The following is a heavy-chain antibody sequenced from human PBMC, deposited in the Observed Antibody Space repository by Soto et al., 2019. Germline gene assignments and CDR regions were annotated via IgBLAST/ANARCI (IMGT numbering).Heavy chain of an antibody. Sequence: PGGSLRLSCTTSGYTFGDFALTWVRQAPGRGLEWISFIRATPAGGTAEYAASVKGRFTLSRDVSKSVAYLQMNSLKTEDTAVYYCARIGPEAAMRWFFDYWGQGALV. J-gene: IGHJ4*02. V-gene: IGHV3-49*04. CDR2: IRATPAGGTA. CDR3: ARIGPEAAMRWFFDY. CDR1: GYTFGDFA. D-gene: IGHD2-2*01.